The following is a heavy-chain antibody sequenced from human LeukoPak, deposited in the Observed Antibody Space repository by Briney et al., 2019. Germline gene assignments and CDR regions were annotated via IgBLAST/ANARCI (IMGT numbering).Heavy chain of an antibody. Sequence: ASVKVTCKASGGTFSSYAISWVRQAPGQGLGWMGGIIPIFGTANYAQKFQGRVTITTDESTSTAYMELSSLRSEDTAVYYCARAVRYFDWLSRRPYYFDYWGQGTLVTVSS. V-gene: IGHV1-69*05. CDR1: GGTFSSYA. J-gene: IGHJ4*02. D-gene: IGHD3-9*01. CDR2: IIPIFGTA. CDR3: ARAVRYFDWLSRRPYYFDY.